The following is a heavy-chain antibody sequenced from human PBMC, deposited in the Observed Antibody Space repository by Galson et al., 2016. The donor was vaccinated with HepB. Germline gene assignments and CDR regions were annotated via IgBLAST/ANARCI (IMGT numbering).Heavy chain of an antibody. CDR1: AFDFSRHW. D-gene: IGHD6-13*01. CDR2: IKRDGSEE. Sequence: SLRLSCAVSAFDFSRHWMSWVRQAPGKGLEWVANIKRDGSEENYADAVRGRFTISRDNAKNTLYLQMSSLRAEDTAVYYCVKDAPPHIEATGPLDYWGQGALVIVSS. CDR3: VKDAPPHIEATGPLDY. V-gene: IGHV3-7*01. J-gene: IGHJ4*02.